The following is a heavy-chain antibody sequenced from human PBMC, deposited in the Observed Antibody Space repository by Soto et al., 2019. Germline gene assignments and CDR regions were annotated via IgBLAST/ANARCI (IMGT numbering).Heavy chain of an antibody. D-gene: IGHD5-18*01. CDR2: IYYSGST. Sequence: GTLSLTCTVSGGSISSSSYYWGWIRQPPGKGLEWIGSIYYSGSTYYNPSLKSRVTISVDTSKNQFSLKLSSVTAADTAVYYCARRGYSYGCDYWGQGTLVTVSS. J-gene: IGHJ4*02. CDR3: ARRGYSYGCDY. V-gene: IGHV4-39*01. CDR1: GGSISSSSYY.